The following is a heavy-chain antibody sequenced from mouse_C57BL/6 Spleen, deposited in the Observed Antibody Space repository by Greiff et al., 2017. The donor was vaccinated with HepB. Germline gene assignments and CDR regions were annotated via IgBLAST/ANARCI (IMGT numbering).Heavy chain of an antibody. J-gene: IGHJ3*01. V-gene: IGHV1-69*01. Sequence: QVQLQQSGAELVMPGASVKLSCKASGYTFTSYWMHWVKQRPGQGLEWIGEIDPSDSYTNYNQKFKGKSTLTVDKSSSTAYMQLSSLTSEDSAVYYCARLLYYGSSYGFAYWGQGTLVTVSA. D-gene: IGHD1-1*01. CDR3: ARLLYYGSSYGFAY. CDR2: IDPSDSYT. CDR1: GYTFTSYW.